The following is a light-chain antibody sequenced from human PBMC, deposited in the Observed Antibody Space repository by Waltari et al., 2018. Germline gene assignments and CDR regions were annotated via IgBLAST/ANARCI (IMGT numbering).Light chain of an antibody. V-gene: IGKV3-15*01. CDR3: QQYNNWPLT. CDR1: QSVSSD. Sequence: EMVMTQSPATLSVSPGERVTLSCRASQSVSSDLAWYQQKSGQAPRLLIYAASNRATGIPARFSGGGSGTEFTLTISSLQSGDSAVYYCQQYNNWPLTFGQGTKVEIK. CDR2: AAS. J-gene: IGKJ1*01.